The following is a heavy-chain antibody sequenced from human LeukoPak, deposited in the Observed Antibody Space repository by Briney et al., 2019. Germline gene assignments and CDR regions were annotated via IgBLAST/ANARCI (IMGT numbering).Heavy chain of an antibody. V-gene: IGHV3-23*01. J-gene: IGHJ6*02. CDR1: GFTFSGYA. CDR3: AKDELRYFDWQAPYYYYGMDV. D-gene: IGHD3-9*01. CDR2: ISGSGSST. Sequence: GGSLRLSCAASGFTFSGYAMSWVRQAPGKGLEWVSAISGSGSSTYYADSVKGRFTISRGNSKNTLYLQMNSLRAEDTAVYYCAKDELRYFDWQAPYYYYGMDVWGQGTTVTVSS.